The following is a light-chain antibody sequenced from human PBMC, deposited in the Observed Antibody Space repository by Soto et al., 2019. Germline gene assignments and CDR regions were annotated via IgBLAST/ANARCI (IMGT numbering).Light chain of an antibody. CDR1: QRISGW. Sequence: DIQMTQCPCTLSASVGDTVTITCRASQRISGWLAWHQQQPGKAPKLLIYDVSALTRAVPPRFSGSGSGTEFTLTISRLQPEDVATYYCKQYDSCSVTLGQGSKVDIK. CDR3: KQYDSCSVT. J-gene: IGKJ1*01. CDR2: DVS. V-gene: IGKV1-5*01.